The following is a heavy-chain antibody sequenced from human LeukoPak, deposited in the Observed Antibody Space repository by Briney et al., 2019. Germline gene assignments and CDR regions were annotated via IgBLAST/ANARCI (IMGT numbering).Heavy chain of an antibody. CDR1: GYTFTSYG. CDR3: ARDFGSGSYTLDS. J-gene: IGHJ4*02. D-gene: IGHD3-10*01. CDR2: IGAYNGST. Sequence: ASVKVSCKASGYTFTSYGISWVRQAPGQGLEWMGWIGAYNGSTNYAQKLQGRVTMTTDTSTSKAYMELRSLRSDDTAVYYCARDFGSGSYTLDSWGQGTLVTVSS. V-gene: IGHV1-18*01.